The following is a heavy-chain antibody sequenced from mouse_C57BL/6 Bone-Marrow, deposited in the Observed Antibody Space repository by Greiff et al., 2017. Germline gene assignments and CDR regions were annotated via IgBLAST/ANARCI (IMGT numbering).Heavy chain of an antibody. D-gene: IGHD1-1*01. CDR3: AGGDYGSSLCWYFDV. J-gene: IGHJ1*03. V-gene: IGHV5S21*01. Sequence: EVKLMESGAGLVKPGGSLKLSCAASGFTFSSYAMSWVRQTPEKRLEWVAYLSSGGDYIYYADTVKGRFTITSDNARNTLYMQMTRMKSGNTAMYYCAGGDYGSSLCWYFDVWGTGTTVTVSS. CDR2: LSSGGDYI. CDR1: GFTFSSYA.